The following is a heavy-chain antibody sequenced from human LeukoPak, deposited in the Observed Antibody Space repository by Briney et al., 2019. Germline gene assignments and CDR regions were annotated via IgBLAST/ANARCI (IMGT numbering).Heavy chain of an antibody. J-gene: IGHJ4*02. Sequence: GGSLRLSCAASGFTFSSYAMNWVRQAPGKGLEWVSGISGSGGSTHYADSVKGRFTISRDNSKNTLYLQVNSLRAEDTALYYCAKDQTPYGSGSYSPIDYWGQGTLVTVSS. D-gene: IGHD3-10*01. CDR3: AKDQTPYGSGSYSPIDY. CDR1: GFTFSSYA. CDR2: ISGSGGST. V-gene: IGHV3-23*01.